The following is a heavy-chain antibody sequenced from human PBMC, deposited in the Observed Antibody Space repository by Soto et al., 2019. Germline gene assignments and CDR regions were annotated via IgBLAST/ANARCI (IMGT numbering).Heavy chain of an antibody. D-gene: IGHD3-16*02. V-gene: IGHV3-30*18. CDR1: GFTFSSYG. CDR2: ISYDGSNK. J-gene: IGHJ4*02. Sequence: PGGSLRLSCAASGFTFSSYGMHWVRQAPGKGLEWVAVISYDGSNKYYADSVKGRFTISRDNSKNTLYLQMNSLRAEDTAVYYCAKGASYYDYIWGSYRPAPEIDYWGQGTLVTVSS. CDR3: AKGASYYDYIWGSYRPAPEIDY.